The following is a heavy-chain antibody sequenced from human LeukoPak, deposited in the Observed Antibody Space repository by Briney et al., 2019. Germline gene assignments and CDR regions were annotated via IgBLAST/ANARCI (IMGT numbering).Heavy chain of an antibody. CDR2: ISSDGSNK. CDR3: ARKAC. CDR1: GFSFSSYS. Sequence: GGSLRLSCAVSGFSFSSYSMHWVRQAPGKGLEWAAVISSDGSNKYYADSVKGRFTISRDNSKNTLYMQMNSLRAEDTAVYYCARKACWGQGTLVTVSS. J-gene: IGHJ4*02. V-gene: IGHV3-30-3*01.